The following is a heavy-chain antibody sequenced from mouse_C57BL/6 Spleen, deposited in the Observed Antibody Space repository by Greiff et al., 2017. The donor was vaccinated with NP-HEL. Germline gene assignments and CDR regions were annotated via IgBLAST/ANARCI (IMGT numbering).Heavy chain of an antibody. J-gene: IGHJ1*03. CDR3: AKDYGSSDWYFDV. D-gene: IGHD1-1*01. Sequence: QVQLQQSGPELVKPGASVKISCKASGYAFSSSWMNWVKQRPGKGLEWIGRIYPGDGDTNYHGKFKGKATLTAAKSSSTAYMQLSSLTSEDSAVYFFAKDYGSSDWYFDVWGTGTTVTVSS. CDR2: IYPGDGDT. CDR1: GYAFSSSW. V-gene: IGHV1-82*01.